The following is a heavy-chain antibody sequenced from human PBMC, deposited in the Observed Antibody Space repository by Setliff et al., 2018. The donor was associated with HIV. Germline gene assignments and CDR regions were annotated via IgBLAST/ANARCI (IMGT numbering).Heavy chain of an antibody. D-gene: IGHD3-3*01. J-gene: IGHJ6*02. CDR1: GDSINSYY. V-gene: IGHV4-4*07. Sequence: PSETLSLTCTVSGDSINSYYWSWIRQPAGKGLEWIGRIYTSGTPNYNPSLKRRVTMSLDTSKNQFSLKVRSVTASDTAVYYCARNFWNGPRDYYYYGMDVWGQGTTVTVSS. CDR3: ARNFWNGPRDYYYYGMDV. CDR2: IYTSGTP.